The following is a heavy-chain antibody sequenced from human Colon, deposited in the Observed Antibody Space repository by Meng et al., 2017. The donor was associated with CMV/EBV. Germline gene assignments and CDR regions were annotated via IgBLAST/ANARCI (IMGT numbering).Heavy chain of an antibody. Sequence: GGSLRLSCAASGFTFGDYYVSWIRQAPGKGLEWVSYISDTGHTLYYADSVRGRFTVSRDNAKSSLYLEMQSLRVEDTAVYYGARVGGNSDMDVWGQGTTVTVSS. CDR3: ARVGGNSDMDV. V-gene: IGHV3-11*01. J-gene: IGHJ6*02. CDR2: ISDTGHTL. CDR1: GFTFGDYY. D-gene: IGHD4-23*01.